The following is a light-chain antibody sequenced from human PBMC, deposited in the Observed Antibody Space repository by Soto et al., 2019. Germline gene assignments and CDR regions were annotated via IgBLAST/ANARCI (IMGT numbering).Light chain of an antibody. J-gene: IGKJ2*01. CDR3: HHYGGFSYT. CDR1: LSVRSNY. CDR2: GAS. Sequence: EIVLTQSPGTLSLSPGERATLACRASLSVRSNYLAWYQQKPGQAARLLIYGASRRATGIPDKFNGTGSGTDCTLTSSRLEPTDFAVYYWHHYGGFSYTLGKGTKMDLK. V-gene: IGKV3-20*01.